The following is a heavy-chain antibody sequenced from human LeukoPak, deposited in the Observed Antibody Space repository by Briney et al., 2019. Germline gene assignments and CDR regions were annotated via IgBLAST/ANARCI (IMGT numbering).Heavy chain of an antibody. CDR2: ISSSSSYI. V-gene: IGHV3-21*01. Sequence: GGSLRLSCAASGFTFSSYSMNWVRQAPGKGPEWVSSISSSSSYIYYADSVKGRFTISRDNAKNSLYLQKNSLRAEDTAVYYCAFASARESANYWGQGTLVTVSS. CDR1: GFTFSSYS. D-gene: IGHD3-10*01. J-gene: IGHJ4*02. CDR3: AFASARESANY.